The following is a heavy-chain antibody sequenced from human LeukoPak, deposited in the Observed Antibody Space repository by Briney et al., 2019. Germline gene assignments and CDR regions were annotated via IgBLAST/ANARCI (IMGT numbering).Heavy chain of an antibody. CDR3: ARGYSANYGRFDY. Sequence: PSETLPLTCTISGGSISSFYWSWIRQPPGKGLEWIGYIYYSGDTNYNPSLKNRVTMSVDTSKNHFSLKLTSVTAADTAVYYCARGYSANYGRFDYWGLGTLVTVSS. CDR1: GGSISSFY. CDR2: IYYSGDT. D-gene: IGHD4/OR15-4a*01. J-gene: IGHJ4*02. V-gene: IGHV4-59*01.